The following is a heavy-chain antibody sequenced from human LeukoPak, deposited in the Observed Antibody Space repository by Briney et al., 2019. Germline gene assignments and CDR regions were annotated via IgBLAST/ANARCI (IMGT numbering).Heavy chain of an antibody. V-gene: IGHV3-74*01. CDR2: IAGDGSSI. D-gene: IGHD2-15*01. CDR3: ARGGFKYNYYDAMDV. J-gene: IGHJ6*02. Sequence: GGSLRLSCAASGFTVSSNYMSWVRQAPGKGLMWVSRIAGDGSSISYADSVKGRFTISRDNAKNTLYLQMNSQRAEDTAVYYCARGGFKYNYYDAMDVWGQGTTVTVSS. CDR1: GFTVSSNY.